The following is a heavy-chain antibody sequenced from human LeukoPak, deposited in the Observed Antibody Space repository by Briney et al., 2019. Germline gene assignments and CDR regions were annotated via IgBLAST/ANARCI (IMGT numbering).Heavy chain of an antibody. J-gene: IGHJ4*02. Sequence: ASVKVSCKASGGTFSSYGISWVRQAPGQGLEWMGWISAYNGNTNYAQKLQGRVTMTTDTSTSTAYMELRSLRSDDTAVYYCARDTHRGAIGVMVRGVTADYWGQGTLVTVSS. CDR3: ARDTHRGAIGVMVRGVTADY. CDR2: ISAYNGNT. V-gene: IGHV1-18*01. CDR1: GGTFSSYG. D-gene: IGHD3-10*01.